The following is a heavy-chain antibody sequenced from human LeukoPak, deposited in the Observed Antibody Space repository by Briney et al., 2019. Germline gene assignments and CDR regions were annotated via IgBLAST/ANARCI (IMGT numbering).Heavy chain of an antibody. Sequence: GASVNVSCKASGSTFTSYGISWVRQAPGQGLEWMGWISAYNGNTNYAQKLQGRVTMTTDTSTSTAYMELRSLRSDDTAVYYCARDAYYDSSGYYSHTYFDYWGQGTLVTVSS. CDR3: ARDAYYDSSGYYSHTYFDY. D-gene: IGHD3-22*01. V-gene: IGHV1-18*01. CDR2: ISAYNGNT. CDR1: GSTFTSYG. J-gene: IGHJ4*02.